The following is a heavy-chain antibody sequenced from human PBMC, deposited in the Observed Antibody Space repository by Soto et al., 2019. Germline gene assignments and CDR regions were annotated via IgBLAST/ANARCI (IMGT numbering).Heavy chain of an antibody. CDR1: GFTFSSYA. J-gene: IGHJ4*02. CDR2: ISGSGDST. V-gene: IGHV3-23*01. D-gene: IGHD1-1*01. Sequence: EVQLLESGGGLVQPGGSLRLSCAASGFTFSSYAMSWVRQAPGKGLDWVSAISGSGDSTYYADSVKGRLTISRDNSKNTLYLQMNSLRAEDTAVYYCAKESTWTRNFDYWGQGTLVTVSS. CDR3: AKESTWTRNFDY.